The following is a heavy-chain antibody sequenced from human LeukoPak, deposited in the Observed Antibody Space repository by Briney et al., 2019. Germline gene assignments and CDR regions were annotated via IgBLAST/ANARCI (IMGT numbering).Heavy chain of an antibody. Sequence: SETLSLTCAVYGGSFSGYYWSWIRQPPGKGLEWIGEINHSGSTNYNPSLKSRVTISVDTSKNQFSLKLSSVTAADTAVYYCARGGRRYYGSWSQGTLVTVSS. J-gene: IGHJ5*02. CDR2: INHSGST. CDR1: GGSFSGYY. V-gene: IGHV4-34*01. CDR3: ARGGRRYYGS. D-gene: IGHD3-10*01.